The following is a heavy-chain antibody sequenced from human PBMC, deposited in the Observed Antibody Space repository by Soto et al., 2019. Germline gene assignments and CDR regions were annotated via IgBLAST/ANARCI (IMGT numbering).Heavy chain of an antibody. CDR2: IYYKGDT. D-gene: IGHD3-9*01. Sequence: SETLSLTCTVSGASLNNNWWTWIRQAPGTGLELVGYIYYKGDTRYNPSLESRVTISLDTPKNQFSLELRSVTAADTAVYFCARGSLVYDYWGQGTLVTVSS. J-gene: IGHJ4*02. CDR3: ARGSLVYDY. CDR1: GASLNNNW. V-gene: IGHV4-59*01.